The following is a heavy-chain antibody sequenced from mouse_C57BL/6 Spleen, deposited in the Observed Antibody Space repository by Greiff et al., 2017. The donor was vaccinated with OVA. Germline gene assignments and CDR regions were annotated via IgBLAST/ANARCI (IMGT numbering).Heavy chain of an antibody. J-gene: IGHJ2*01. CDR1: GFSLTSYG. Sequence: VQLQQSGPGLVQPSQSLSITCTVSGFSLTSYGVHWVRQSPGKGLEWLGVIWSGGGTDYNAAFISRLSISKDNSKSQVFFKMNSLQADDTAIYYRARNGVYYDYEYYFDYWGQGTTLTVSS. CDR3: ARNGVYYDYEYYFDY. CDR2: IWSGGGT. D-gene: IGHD2-4*01. V-gene: IGHV2-2*01.